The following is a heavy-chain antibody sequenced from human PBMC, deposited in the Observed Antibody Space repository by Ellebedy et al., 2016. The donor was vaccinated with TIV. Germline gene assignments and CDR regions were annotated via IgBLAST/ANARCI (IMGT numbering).Heavy chain of an antibody. Sequence: GESLKISCAASGFTVSSNYMSWVRQAPGRGLEWVSTIYSSGGTYYAGSVKGRFTISRDNAKNSLYLQMNSLRAEDTAVYYCAGPPSTTSWRSYYSYGTDVWGQGTTVTVSS. CDR1: GFTVSSNY. CDR3: AGPPSTTSWRSYYSYGTDV. CDR2: IYSSGGT. J-gene: IGHJ6*02. V-gene: IGHV3-53*01. D-gene: IGHD2-2*01.